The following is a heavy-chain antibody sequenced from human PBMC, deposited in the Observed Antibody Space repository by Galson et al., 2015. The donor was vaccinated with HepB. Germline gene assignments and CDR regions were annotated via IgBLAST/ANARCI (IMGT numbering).Heavy chain of an antibody. D-gene: IGHD3-10*01. CDR1: GFTFSDYY. Sequence: SLRLSCAASGFTFSDYYMSWIRQAPGKGLEWVSYISSSSSYTNYADSVKGRFTISRDNAKNSLYLQMNSLRAEDTAVYYCARDHLVTMVRGVIKFFDYWGQGTLVTVSS. V-gene: IGHV3-11*06. CDR3: ARDHLVTMVRGVIKFFDY. J-gene: IGHJ4*02. CDR2: ISSSSSYT.